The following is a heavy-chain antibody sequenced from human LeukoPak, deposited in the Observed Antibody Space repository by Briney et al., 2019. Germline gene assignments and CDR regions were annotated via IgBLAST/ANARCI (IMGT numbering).Heavy chain of an antibody. CDR1: GGTFSSYA. Sequence: SVKVSCKASGGTFSSYAISWVRQAPGQGLEWMGGIIPIFGTANYAQKFQGRVTITADESTSTAYMELSSLRSEDTAVYYCARGLEGYYDSSGYPPGTVSYGMDVWGQGTTVTVSS. J-gene: IGHJ6*02. CDR2: IIPIFGTA. V-gene: IGHV1-69*01. D-gene: IGHD3-22*01. CDR3: ARGLEGYYDSSGYPPGTVSYGMDV.